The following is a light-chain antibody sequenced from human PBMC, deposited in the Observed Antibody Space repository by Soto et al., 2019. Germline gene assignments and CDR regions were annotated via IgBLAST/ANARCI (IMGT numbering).Light chain of an antibody. Sequence: QSVMTQPPSVSAAPGQKVTISCSGSSSNIGGNSVSWYQQHPGKAPKVMIYDVSKRPSGVPDRFSGSKSGNTASLTVSALQAEDEADYYCSSYTDRNNLVFGTGTKLTVL. CDR2: DVS. CDR3: SSYTDRNNLV. CDR1: SSNIGGNS. J-gene: IGLJ1*01. V-gene: IGLV2-8*01.